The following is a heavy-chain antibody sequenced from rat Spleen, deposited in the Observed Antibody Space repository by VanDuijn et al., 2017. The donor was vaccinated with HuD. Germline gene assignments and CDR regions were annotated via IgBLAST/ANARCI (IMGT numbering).Heavy chain of an antibody. CDR1: GFTFNNYW. CDR2: ISPSGGST. J-gene: IGHJ2*01. V-gene: IGHV5-25*01. D-gene: IGHD1-9*01. Sequence: EVQLVESGGLLVQPGRSLKLSCVASGFTFNNYWMTWTRHSPTKGLEWVASISPSGGSTYYRDAVKGRVTFSRDNAKSTLYLQMDSLRSEDTATYYCARHTMWITLYFEYWSQGVMITVSA. CDR3: ARHTMWITLYFEY.